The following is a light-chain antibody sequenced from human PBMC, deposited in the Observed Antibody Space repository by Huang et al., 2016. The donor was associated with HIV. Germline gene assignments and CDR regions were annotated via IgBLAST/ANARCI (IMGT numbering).Light chain of an antibody. CDR2: GAS. CDR1: HSVSSN. V-gene: IGKV3-15*01. Sequence: ERVMTQSPATLSVAPGERVTLSCRASHSVSSNLAWYQQKPGQAPRLLIHGASTRATGIPARFSGSGSGTDFTLAISSLQSEDSVVYFCQQYDNWPRTFGQGTRLEIK. CDR3: QQYDNWPRT. J-gene: IGKJ5*01.